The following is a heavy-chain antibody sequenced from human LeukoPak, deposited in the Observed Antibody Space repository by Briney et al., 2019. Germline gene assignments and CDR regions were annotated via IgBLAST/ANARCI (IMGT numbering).Heavy chain of an antibody. V-gene: IGHV3-74*01. CDR1: GFTFSSYW. CDR3: AKDLRFGELSFDAFDI. CDR2: INNDGSGT. D-gene: IGHD3-10*01. J-gene: IGHJ3*02. Sequence: PGGSLRLSCAASGFTFSSYWMHWVRQAPGKGPVWVSRINNDGSGTSYADSVKGRFTISRDNSKNTLYLQMSSLRAEDTAVYYCAKDLRFGELSFDAFDIWGQGTMVTVSS.